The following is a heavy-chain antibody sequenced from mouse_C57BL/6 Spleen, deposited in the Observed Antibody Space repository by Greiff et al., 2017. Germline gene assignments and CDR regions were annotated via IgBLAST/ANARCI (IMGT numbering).Heavy chain of an antibody. D-gene: IGHD4-1*01. V-gene: IGHV1-55*01. CDR3: AREEKLTGSYLDY. CDR2: LYPGSGST. Sequence: VQLQQPGAELVKPGASVKMSCKASGYTFTSYWITWVKQRPGQGLEWIGDLYPGSGSTNYNEKFKSKATLTVDTSSSTAYMQLSSLTSEDSAVYYWAREEKLTGSYLDYWGQGTTLTVSS. CDR1: GYTFTSYW. J-gene: IGHJ2*01.